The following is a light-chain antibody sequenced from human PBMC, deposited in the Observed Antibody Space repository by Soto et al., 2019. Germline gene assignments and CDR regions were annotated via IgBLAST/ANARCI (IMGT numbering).Light chain of an antibody. V-gene: IGKV3-20*01. Sequence: EIVLTQSPGTVSFSPGERATLSCRASQSAGSRWLAWYQQKPGQAPRVLIYGGSNRATGIPDRFSGSGSGTDFTLTISRLEPEDFAVYYCQQYYSSRTFGQGTKVEMK. J-gene: IGKJ1*01. CDR1: QSAGSRW. CDR2: GGS. CDR3: QQYYSSRT.